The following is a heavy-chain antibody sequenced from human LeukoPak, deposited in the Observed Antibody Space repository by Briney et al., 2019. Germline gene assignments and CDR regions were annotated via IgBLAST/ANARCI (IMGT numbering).Heavy chain of an antibody. CDR2: IIPIFGTA. D-gene: IGHD6-19*01. CDR1: GGTFISYA. J-gene: IGHJ4*02. CDR3: ARVPAKYSSGWYKDY. Sequence: SVKVSCKASGGTFISYAISWVRQAPGQGLEWMGGIIPIFGTANYAQKFQGRVTITADESTSTAYMELSSLRSEDTAVYYRARVPAKYSSGWYKDYWGQGTLVTVSS. V-gene: IGHV1-69*13.